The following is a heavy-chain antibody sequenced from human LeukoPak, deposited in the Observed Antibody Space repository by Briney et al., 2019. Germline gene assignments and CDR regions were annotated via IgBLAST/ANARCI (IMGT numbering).Heavy chain of an antibody. V-gene: IGHV3-30*04. D-gene: IGHD4-23*01. J-gene: IGHJ4*02. Sequence: PGGSLRLSCAASGFTFSSYAMHWVRQAPGKGLEWVAVISYDGSNKYYADSVKGRFTISRDNSKNTLYLQMNSLRAEDTAVYYCASDPVVTLYYFDYWGQGTLVTVSS. CDR1: GFTFSSYA. CDR2: ISYDGSNK. CDR3: ASDPVVTLYYFDY.